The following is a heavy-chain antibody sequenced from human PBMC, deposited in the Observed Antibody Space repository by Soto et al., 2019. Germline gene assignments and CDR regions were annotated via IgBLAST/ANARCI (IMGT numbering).Heavy chain of an antibody. J-gene: IGHJ4*02. D-gene: IGHD6-6*01. CDR2: ISAHNGNT. V-gene: IGHV1-18*01. CDR3: ARGRDGDY. CDR1: GYTFTSYG. Sequence: QVHLVQSGAEVKKPGASVKVSCKASGYTFTSYGITWVRQAPGQGLDWMGWISAHNGNTDYAQKLQGRVIVTRDTSTSTAYMELRSLISDDTDVYYCARGRDGDYWGQGDLVTVSS.